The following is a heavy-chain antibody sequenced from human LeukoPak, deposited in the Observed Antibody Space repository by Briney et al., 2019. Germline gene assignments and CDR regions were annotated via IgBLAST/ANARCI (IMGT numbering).Heavy chain of an antibody. J-gene: IGHJ5*02. CDR2: IYYSGST. CDR1: GGSISSSSYY. Sequence: SETLSLTCTVSGGSISSSSYYWGWIRQPPGKGLEWIGSIYYSGSTYYNPSLKSRVTISVDTSKDQFSLKLSSVTAADTAVYYCARFRRDHGTYWFDPWGQGTLVTVSS. V-gene: IGHV4-39*07. CDR3: ARFRRDHGTYWFDP. D-gene: IGHD1-26*01.